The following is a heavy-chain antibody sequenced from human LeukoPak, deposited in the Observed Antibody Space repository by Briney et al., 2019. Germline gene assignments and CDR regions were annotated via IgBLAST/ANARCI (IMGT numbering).Heavy chain of an antibody. D-gene: IGHD3-3*01. CDR2: ISTDGYTT. CDR3: AKPCPFCQGY. CDR1: GLAFSAYK. Sequence: PGGSLRLSCAASGLAFSAYKMHWVRQAPRKGLVWVSRISTDGYTTDYADFVQGRFTISRDNSKNTLYLQMNSLRAEDTAVYYCAKPCPFCQGYWGQGTLVTVSS. V-gene: IGHV3-74*01. J-gene: IGHJ4*02.